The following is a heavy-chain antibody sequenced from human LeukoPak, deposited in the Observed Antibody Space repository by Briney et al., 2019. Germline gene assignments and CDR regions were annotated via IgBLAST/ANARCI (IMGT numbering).Heavy chain of an antibody. CDR3: AKDPADCGGDCYDDY. V-gene: IGHV3-74*01. J-gene: IGHJ4*02. CDR1: GFTFSSYW. CDR2: INSDGSST. D-gene: IGHD2-21*02. Sequence: GGSLRLSCAASGFTFSSYWMHWVRQAPGKGLVWVSRINSDGSSTTYADSVKGRFTISRGNAKNSLYLQMNSLRAEDTAVYYCAKDPADCGGDCYDDYWGQGTLVTVSS.